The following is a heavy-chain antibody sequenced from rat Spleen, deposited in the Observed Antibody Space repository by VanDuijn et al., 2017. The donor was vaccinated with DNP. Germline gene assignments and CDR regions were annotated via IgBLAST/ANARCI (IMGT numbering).Heavy chain of an antibody. V-gene: IGHV5-25*01. J-gene: IGHJ3*01. CDR2: ITNTGDST. Sequence: EVQLVESGGGLVQPGRSMKLSCAASGFTFSNYDMAWVRQAPKKGLEWVASITNTGDSTYYSDSVKGRFTISRDNAKSTLYLQMDSLRSEDTATYYCATSDSYGFAYWGQGTLVTVSS. D-gene: IGHD1-2*01. CDR1: GFTFSNYD. CDR3: ATSDSYGFAY.